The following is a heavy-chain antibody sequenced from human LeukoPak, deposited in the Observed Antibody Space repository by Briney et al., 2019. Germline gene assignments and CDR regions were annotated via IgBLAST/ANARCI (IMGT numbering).Heavy chain of an antibody. J-gene: IGHJ5*02. CDR2: IYYSGST. D-gene: IGHD2-15*01. CDR3: ARDYCSGGSCYSYNWFDP. Sequence: PSETLSLTCTVSGGSISSYYWSWIRQPPGKGLEWIGYIYYSGSTNYNPSLKSRVTISVDTSKNQSSLKLSSVTAADTAVYYCARDYCSGGSCYSYNWFDPWGQGTLVTVSS. V-gene: IGHV4-59*01. CDR1: GGSISSYY.